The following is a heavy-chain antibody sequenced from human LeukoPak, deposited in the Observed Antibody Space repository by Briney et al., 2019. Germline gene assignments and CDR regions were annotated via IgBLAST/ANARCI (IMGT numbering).Heavy chain of an antibody. CDR3: AKDAATVPPRTQDY. CDR1: GFTFSNYA. V-gene: IGHV3-23*01. CDR2: ISGSAGST. D-gene: IGHD4-17*01. Sequence: GGSLRLSCAGSGFTFSNYAMTWVRQAPGKGLEWVSAISGSAGSTYYADSVKGRFTISRDNSKNTLYLQMNSLRAEDTAVYFCAKDAATVPPRTQDYWGQGTLVTVSS. J-gene: IGHJ4*02.